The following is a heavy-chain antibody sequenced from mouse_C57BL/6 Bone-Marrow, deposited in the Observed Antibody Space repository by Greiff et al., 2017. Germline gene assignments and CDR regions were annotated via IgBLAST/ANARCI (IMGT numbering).Heavy chain of an antibody. CDR3: AKRTSWYFDV. Sequence: QVQLQPSGAELARPGASVKLSCKASGYTFTSYGISWVKQRTGQGLEWIGEIYPRSGNTYYNEKFKGKATLTADKSSSTAYMELRSLTSEDSAVYFCAKRTSWYFDVWGTGTTVTVSS. J-gene: IGHJ1*03. V-gene: IGHV1-81*01. CDR2: IYPRSGNT. CDR1: GYTFTSYG.